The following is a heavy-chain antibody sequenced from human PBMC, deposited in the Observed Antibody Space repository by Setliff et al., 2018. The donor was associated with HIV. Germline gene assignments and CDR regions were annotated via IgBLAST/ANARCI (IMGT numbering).Heavy chain of an antibody. D-gene: IGHD6-13*01. CDR3: ARDGYSSSWYVISGSFDY. V-gene: IGHV4-39*07. Sequence: PSETLSLTCIVSGGSISSSSYYWGWIRQPPGKGLEWIGTVYYSGSTYYNPSLKSRVTISVDTSGNQFSLKLSSVTAADTAVYYCARDGYSSSWYVISGSFDYWGQGILVTVPQ. CDR2: VYYSGST. CDR1: GGSISSSSYY. J-gene: IGHJ4*02.